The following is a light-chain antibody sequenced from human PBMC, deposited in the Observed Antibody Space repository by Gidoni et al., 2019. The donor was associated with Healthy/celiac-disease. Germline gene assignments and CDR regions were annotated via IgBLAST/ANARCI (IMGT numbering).Light chain of an antibody. CDR2: AAS. Sequence: MQLSPSPLSASGGEGTTTTSPVSQGSSSYLAWYQQKPGQAPKPLIYAASRLQTGVPNRFSGSGSGTDFTLTISSLQPEDFATYYCQQYNSYPLTFGGGTKVEIK. V-gene: IGKV1D-16*01. CDR3: QQYNSYPLT. J-gene: IGKJ4*01. CDR1: QGSSSY.